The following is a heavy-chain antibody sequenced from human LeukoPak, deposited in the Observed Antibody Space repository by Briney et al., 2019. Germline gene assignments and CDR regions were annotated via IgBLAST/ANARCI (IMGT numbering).Heavy chain of an antibody. D-gene: IGHD2-15*01. CDR2: ISGSGGST. J-gene: IGHJ5*02. CDR3: AKAPGQGYGSTKNPSYTWSDP. CDR1: GFTFSSYA. Sequence: PGGSLRLSCAASGFTFSSYAMSWVRQAPGKGLEWVSAISGSGGSTYYADSVKGRFTISRDNSKNTLYLQMNSLRAEDTAVYSCAKAPGQGYGSTKNPSYTWSDPWGQGTLVPV. V-gene: IGHV3-23*01.